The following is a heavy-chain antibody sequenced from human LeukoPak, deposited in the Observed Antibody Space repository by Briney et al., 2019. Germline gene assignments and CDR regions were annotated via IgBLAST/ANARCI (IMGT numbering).Heavy chain of an antibody. CDR2: IIPIFGTA. CDR3: ASASKDTAMVIDYYYYGMDV. CDR1: GGTFSSYA. Sequence: SVKVSCKASGGTFSSYAISWVRQAPGQGLEWMGGIIPIFGTASYAQKFQGRVTITADKSTSTAYMELSSLRSEDTAVYYCASASKDTAMVIDYYYYGMDVWGQGTTVTVSS. V-gene: IGHV1-69*06. D-gene: IGHD5-18*01. J-gene: IGHJ6*02.